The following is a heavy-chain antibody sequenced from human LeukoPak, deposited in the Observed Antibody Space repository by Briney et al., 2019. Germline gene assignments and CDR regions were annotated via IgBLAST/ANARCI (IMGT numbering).Heavy chain of an antibody. CDR2: VSHSGNT. V-gene: IGHV4-59*02. CDR1: GGSVSTYY. Sequence: SETLSLTCTVSGGSVSTYYWSWIRQPPGKELEWIGYVSHSGNTNFNPSLKSRLTMSLDTSKNHFSLRLSSVNAADTAVYYCARAGSGWSFDYWGQGSLVTVSS. CDR3: ARAGSGWSFDY. J-gene: IGHJ4*02. D-gene: IGHD6-19*01.